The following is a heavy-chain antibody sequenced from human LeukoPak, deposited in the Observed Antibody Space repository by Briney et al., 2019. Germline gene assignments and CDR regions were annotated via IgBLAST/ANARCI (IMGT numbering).Heavy chain of an antibody. J-gene: IGHJ3*02. CDR2: IKEDGSEK. Sequence: GGSLRLSCGASGFRFSTYWMSWVRQAPGKGLEWVANIKEDGSEKYYVDSVKGRFTISRDNAKNSPYLQMNSLRAEDTAVYYCARSRSNAFDIWGQGTMVTVSS. CDR1: GFRFSTYW. CDR3: ARSRSNAFDI. V-gene: IGHV3-7*04.